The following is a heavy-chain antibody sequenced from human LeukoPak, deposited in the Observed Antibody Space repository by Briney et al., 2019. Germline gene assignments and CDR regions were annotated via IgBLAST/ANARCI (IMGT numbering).Heavy chain of an antibody. J-gene: IGHJ4*02. Sequence: GASVKVSCKASGYTFTSYGISWVRQAPGQGLEWMGWISAYNGNTNYAQKLQGRVTMTTDTPTSTAYMELRSLRSDDTAVYYCAREVKQWLVWGYYFDYWGQGTLVTVSS. D-gene: IGHD6-19*01. CDR1: GYTFTSYG. CDR2: ISAYNGNT. V-gene: IGHV1-18*01. CDR3: AREVKQWLVWGYYFDY.